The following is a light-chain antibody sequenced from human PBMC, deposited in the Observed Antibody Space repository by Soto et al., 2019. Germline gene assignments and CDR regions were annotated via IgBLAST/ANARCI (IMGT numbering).Light chain of an antibody. Sequence: QSVLTQPASVSGSPGQSITISCTGTSSDVGCYNYVSWYQQHPGKAPKLMIYEVSNRPSGVSNRFSGSKSGNTASLTISGLQAEDEADYYCSSYTSSSTPVFGGGTKLTVL. J-gene: IGLJ2*01. CDR3: SSYTSSSTPV. CDR2: EVS. CDR1: SSDVGCYNY. V-gene: IGLV2-14*01.